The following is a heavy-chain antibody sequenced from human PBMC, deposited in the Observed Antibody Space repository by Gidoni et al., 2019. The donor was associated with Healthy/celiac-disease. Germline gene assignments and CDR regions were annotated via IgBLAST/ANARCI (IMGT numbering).Heavy chain of an antibody. J-gene: IGHJ4*02. D-gene: IGHD3-3*01. CDR2: INHSGST. CDR3: ARGRYYDFWSGYDY. V-gene: IGHV4-34*01. Sequence: QVQLQQWGAGLLKPSETLSLTCAVYGGSFSGYYWSWIRQPPGKGLEWIGEINHSGSTNYNPSLKSRVTISVDTSKNQFSLKLSSVTAADTAVYYCARGRYYDFWSGYDYWGQGTLVTVSS. CDR1: GGSFSGYY.